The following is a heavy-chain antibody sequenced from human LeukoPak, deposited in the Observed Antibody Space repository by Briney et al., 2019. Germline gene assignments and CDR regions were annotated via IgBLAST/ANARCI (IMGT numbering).Heavy chain of an antibody. V-gene: IGHV5-51*01. D-gene: IGHD5-18*01. CDR1: GYIFTSYW. Sequence: GESLKISCKGSGYIFTSYWIGWVGQMPGKGLEWMGIIYPGDSDTKYSPSLQGQVTISADKSISTAYLQWSSLKASDTAMYYCARRSYGYAFDIWGQGTMVTVSS. CDR2: IYPGDSDT. J-gene: IGHJ3*02. CDR3: ARRSYGYAFDI.